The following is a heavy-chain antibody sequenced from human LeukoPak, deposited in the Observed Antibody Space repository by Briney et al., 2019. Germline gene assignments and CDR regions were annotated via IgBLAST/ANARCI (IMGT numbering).Heavy chain of an antibody. Sequence: PGASLRLSCAASGFTFSSYAMSWVRQAPGKGLEWVSAISGSGGSTYYADSVKGRSTISRDNSKNTLYLQMNSLRAEDTAVYYCAKGDSSGWYGPYFDYWGQGTLVTVSS. CDR3: AKGDSSGWYGPYFDY. D-gene: IGHD6-19*01. CDR2: ISGSGGST. V-gene: IGHV3-23*01. CDR1: GFTFSSYA. J-gene: IGHJ4*02.